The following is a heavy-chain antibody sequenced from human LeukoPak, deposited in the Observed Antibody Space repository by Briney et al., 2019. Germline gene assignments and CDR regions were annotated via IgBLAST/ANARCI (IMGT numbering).Heavy chain of an antibody. CDR1: GGTFSSYA. J-gene: IGHJ4*02. V-gene: IGHV1-69*13. Sequence: ASVKVSCKASGGTFSSYAISWVQQAPGQGLEWMGGIIPIFGTANYAQKFQGRVTITADESTSTAYMELSSLRSEDTAVYYCARGQFGYYYGSGSYPDYWGQGTLVTVSS. CDR3: ARGQFGYYYGSGSYPDY. D-gene: IGHD3-10*01. CDR2: IIPIFGTA.